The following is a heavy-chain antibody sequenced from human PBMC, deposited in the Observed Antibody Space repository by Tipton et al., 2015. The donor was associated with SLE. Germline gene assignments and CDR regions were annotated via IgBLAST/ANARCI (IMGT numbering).Heavy chain of an antibody. D-gene: IGHD3-3*01. J-gene: IGHJ6*02. CDR1: GYTFTSYG. Sequence: QLVQSGAEVKKPGASVKVSCKASGYTFTSYGISWVRQAPGQGLEWMGWISAYSGNTNYAQKLQGRVTMTTDTSTSTAYMDLRSLRSDDTAVYYCARDYYDFWSGYYTTYYYGMDVWGPGTTVTVSS. CDR3: ARDYYDFWSGYYTTYYYGMDV. V-gene: IGHV1-18*01. CDR2: ISAYSGNT.